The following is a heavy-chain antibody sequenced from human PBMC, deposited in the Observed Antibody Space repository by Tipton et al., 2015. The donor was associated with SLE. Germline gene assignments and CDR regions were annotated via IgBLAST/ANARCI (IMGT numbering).Heavy chain of an antibody. J-gene: IGHJ4*02. V-gene: IGHV4-34*01. D-gene: IGHD1-1*01. CDR1: GGSFSGYY. Sequence: TLSLTCAVHGGSFSGYYWCWIRQPPGKGLEWIGEINHSGSTNHNPSLKSRVTISVDTSKNQLSLKLSAVTAADTAVYYCARALWKGGDYWGQGTLVTVSS. CDR2: INHSGST. CDR3: ARALWKGGDY.